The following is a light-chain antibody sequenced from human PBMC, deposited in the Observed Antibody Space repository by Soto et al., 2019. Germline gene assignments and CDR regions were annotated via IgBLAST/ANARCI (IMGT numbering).Light chain of an antibody. CDR3: AAWDGSPL. Sequence: QAVVTQPPSASGTPGQRVTISCSGSSSNIGSNTVNWYQQLPGTAPKLLIYNNNQRPSGVPDRFSGSKSGTSASLAIRGLQSEDEADYYCAAWDGSPLFGPGTKLTVL. CDR1: SSNIGSNT. CDR2: NNN. J-gene: IGLJ1*01. V-gene: IGLV1-44*01.